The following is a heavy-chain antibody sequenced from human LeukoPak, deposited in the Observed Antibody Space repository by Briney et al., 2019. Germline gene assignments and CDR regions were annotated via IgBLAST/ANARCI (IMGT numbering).Heavy chain of an antibody. J-gene: IGHJ4*02. V-gene: IGHV4-34*01. CDR3: ARGGRDYDILDY. CDR1: GGSFSGYY. D-gene: IGHD3-9*01. CDR2: INHSGST. Sequence: SETLSLTCAVSGGSFSGYYWSWIRQPPGKGLEWIGEINHSGSTNYNPYLTSRVTFSVDTSKNQFSLKLSSVTAADTAVYYCARGGRDYDILDYWGQGTLVTVSS.